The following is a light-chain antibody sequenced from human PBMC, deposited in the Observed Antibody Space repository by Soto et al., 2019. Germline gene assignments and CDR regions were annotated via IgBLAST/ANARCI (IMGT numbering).Light chain of an antibody. CDR1: RSDVGAYNY. J-gene: IGLJ1*01. V-gene: IGLV2-14*01. CDR3: RSFTSRFTFV. Sequence: QSALTQPASVSGSPGQSIAISCTGTRSDVGAYNYVSWYQQHPGKAPKLMISEVTNRPSGVSDRFSGSKSGNTASLTISGLQAEDEADYYCRSFTSRFTFVFGTGTKVTAL. CDR2: EVT.